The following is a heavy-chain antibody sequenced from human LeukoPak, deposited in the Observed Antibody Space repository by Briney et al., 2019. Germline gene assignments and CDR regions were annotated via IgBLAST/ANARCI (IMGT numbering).Heavy chain of an antibody. Sequence: GGSLRLSCAASGFTVSTNYMNWVRQAPGKGLEWVSGIGASGGSTYYADSVKGRLTISRDNTKNTLYLQMNSLRADDTAVCYCARDDYNRHWGQGTLVTVSS. CDR1: GFTVSTNY. CDR3: ARDDYNRH. D-gene: IGHD4-11*01. V-gene: IGHV3-53*01. CDR2: IGASGGST. J-gene: IGHJ4*02.